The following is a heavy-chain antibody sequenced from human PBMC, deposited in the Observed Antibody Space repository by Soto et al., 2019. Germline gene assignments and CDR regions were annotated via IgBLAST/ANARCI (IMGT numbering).Heavy chain of an antibody. CDR1: GFTFSSYA. Sequence: GGSLRLSCAASGFTFSSYAMSWVRQAPWKGLEWVSAISGSGGSTYYADSVKGRFTISRDNSKNTLYLQMNSLRAEDTAVYYCAKDSSPYYDILTGYFSEAPDYWGQGTLVTVSS. D-gene: IGHD3-9*01. CDR2: ISGSGGST. CDR3: AKDSSPYYDILTGYFSEAPDY. V-gene: IGHV3-23*01. J-gene: IGHJ4*02.